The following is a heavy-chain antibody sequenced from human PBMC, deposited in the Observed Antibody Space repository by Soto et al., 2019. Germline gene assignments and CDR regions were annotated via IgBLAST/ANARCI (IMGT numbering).Heavy chain of an antibody. D-gene: IGHD3-10*01. J-gene: IGHJ4*02. CDR1: GFTVSNNY. CDR2: IYSGGYT. V-gene: IGHV3-53*01. Sequence: EVQLVESGGGLIQPGGSLRLSCAVSGFTVSNNYMSWVRQAPGKGLEGVSVIYSGGYTAYGDSVKGRFTISRDNSKNPIFSQKKTRRPRRPAVFYWAATPGGGGYWGQGTLVTVSS. CDR3: AATPGGGGY.